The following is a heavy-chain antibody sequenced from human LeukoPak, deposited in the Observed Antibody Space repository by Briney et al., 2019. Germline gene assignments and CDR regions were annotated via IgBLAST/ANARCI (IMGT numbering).Heavy chain of an antibody. J-gene: IGHJ3*02. CDR2: IKQDGSET. D-gene: IGHD2-15*01. V-gene: IGHV3-7*01. CDR3: ATELSGDGFDI. CDR1: GFTFSSYW. Sequence: GGSLRLSCAVSGFTFSSYWMNWVRQAPGKGLEWVALIKQDGSETYYVDSVEGRFTISRDNAKNSLYLQMNSLRVEDTAVYYCATELSGDGFDIWGQGTRVTVSS.